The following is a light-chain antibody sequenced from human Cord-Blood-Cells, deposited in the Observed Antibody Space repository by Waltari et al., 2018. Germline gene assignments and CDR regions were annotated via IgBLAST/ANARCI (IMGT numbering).Light chain of an antibody. CDR3: CSYAGSSTWV. V-gene: IGLV2-23*01. CDR2: EGS. J-gene: IGLJ3*02. Sequence: QSALTQPASVSGSPGQSITIPCTGTSSDVGSYNLVSWYQQHPGKAPKRMIYEGSKRPSGVSTRFAGSKSGNTASLTISGLQAEDEADYYCCSYAGSSTWVFGGGTKLTVL. CDR1: SSDVGSYNL.